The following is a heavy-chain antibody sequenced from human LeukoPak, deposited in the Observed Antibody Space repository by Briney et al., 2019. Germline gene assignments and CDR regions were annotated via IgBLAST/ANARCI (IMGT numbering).Heavy chain of an antibody. V-gene: IGHV3-7*04. CDR2: INQDGSGK. J-gene: IGHJ4*02. D-gene: IGHD1-26*01. Sequence: PGGSLRLSCAASGFTFSSYWMNWVRQAPGKGLVWVSSINQDGSGKYYVDSVRGRFTISRDNDKNSLCLQMDSLRAEDTAVYYCARVRVGTTNYFDYWGQGTLVTVSS. CDR3: ARVRVGTTNYFDY. CDR1: GFTFSSYW.